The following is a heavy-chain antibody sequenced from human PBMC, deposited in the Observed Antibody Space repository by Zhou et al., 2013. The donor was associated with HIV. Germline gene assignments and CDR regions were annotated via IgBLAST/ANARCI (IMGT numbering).Heavy chain of an antibody. J-gene: IGHJ4*02. V-gene: IGHV1-2*02. CDR3: TTYGPGYNWMYK. Sequence: QVQLVQSGAEVKKPWSSVKVSCEASGGTFNNYAITWVRQAPGRGLEWMGWFTPNSDVTKYAQKFQGRVSMTTDTSINTAYMELSSLTSDDTAVYYCTTYGPGYNWMYKWGQGTQVTVSS. CDR1: GGTFNNYA. CDR2: FTPNSDVT. D-gene: IGHD1-20*01.